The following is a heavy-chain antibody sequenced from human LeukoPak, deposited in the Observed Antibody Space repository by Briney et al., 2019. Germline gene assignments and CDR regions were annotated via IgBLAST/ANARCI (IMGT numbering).Heavy chain of an antibody. V-gene: IGHV3-66*01. CDR2: IYSGGST. CDR1: GFTVSSNY. Sequence: GGSLRLSCAASGFTVSSNYMSWVRQAPGKGLEWVSVIYSGGSTYYADSVKGRFTISRDNSKNTLYLQMNSLRAEDTAVYYCARARVGAWFRLNNWGQGTLVTVSS. D-gene: IGHD3-16*01. CDR3: ARARVGAWFRLNN. J-gene: IGHJ4*02.